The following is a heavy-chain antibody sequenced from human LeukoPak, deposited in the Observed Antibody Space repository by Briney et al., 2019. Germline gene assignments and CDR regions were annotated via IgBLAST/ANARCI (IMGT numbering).Heavy chain of an antibody. D-gene: IGHD3-22*01. CDR3: ARHRGPYYDSSGYGPGFDY. V-gene: IGHV3-33*01. CDR2: IWYDGSNK. J-gene: IGHJ4*02. CDR1: GFTLSSYG. Sequence: PGGSLRLSCAASGFTLSSYGMHWVRQAPGKGLEWVAVIWYDGSNKYYADSVKGRFTISRDNSKNTLYLQMNSLRAEDTAVYYCARHRGPYYDSSGYGPGFDYWGQGTLVTVSS.